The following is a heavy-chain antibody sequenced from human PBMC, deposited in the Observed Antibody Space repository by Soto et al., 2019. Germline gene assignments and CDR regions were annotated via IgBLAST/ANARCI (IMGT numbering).Heavy chain of an antibody. D-gene: IGHD2-2*03. Sequence: SVKVSCKASGGTFSSYAISWVRQAPGQGLEWMGGIIPIFGTANYAQKFQGRVTITADESTSTAYMELSSLRSEDTAVYYCARDQGGYCSSTSCYAPVYGMDVWGQGTTVTVSS. CDR2: IIPIFGTA. V-gene: IGHV1-69*13. CDR3: ARDQGGYCSSTSCYAPVYGMDV. J-gene: IGHJ6*02. CDR1: GGTFSSYA.